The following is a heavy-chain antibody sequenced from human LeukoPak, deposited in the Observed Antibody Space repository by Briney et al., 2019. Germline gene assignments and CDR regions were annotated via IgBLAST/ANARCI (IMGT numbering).Heavy chain of an antibody. Sequence: KTSETLSLTCAVYGGSFSGYYWSWILQPPGKGLEWIGEINHSGSTNYNPSLKSRVTISVDTSKNQFSLKLSSVTAADTAVYYCARGPTTYYYDSSGYYAHDYWGQGTLVTVSS. J-gene: IGHJ4*02. CDR3: ARGPTTYYYDSSGYYAHDY. D-gene: IGHD3-22*01. CDR1: GGSFSGYY. CDR2: INHSGST. V-gene: IGHV4-34*01.